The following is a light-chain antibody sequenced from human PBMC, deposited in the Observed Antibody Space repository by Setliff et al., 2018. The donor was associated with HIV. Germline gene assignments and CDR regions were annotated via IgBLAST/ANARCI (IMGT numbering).Light chain of an antibody. CDR3: SSHTSNRIPWV. Sequence: QSVLTQPASVSGSPGQSITISCTGTSSDVGGFNYVSWYRQHPGKAPKLMIFDVSNRPSGVSNRFSGSKSGNTASLTISGLQAEDEADYYCSSHTSNRIPWVFGTGTKV. J-gene: IGLJ1*01. CDR1: SSDVGGFNY. CDR2: DVS. V-gene: IGLV2-14*03.